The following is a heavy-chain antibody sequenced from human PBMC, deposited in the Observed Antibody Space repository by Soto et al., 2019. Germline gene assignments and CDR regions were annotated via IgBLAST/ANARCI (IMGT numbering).Heavy chain of an antibody. CDR2: IFDSGTT. CDR1: GGSITSDYSC. D-gene: IGHD7-27*01. CDR3: ARGPSGDKVHY. J-gene: IGHJ4*02. V-gene: IGHV4-30-4*01. Sequence: QGQLQESGPGLVKPSQTLSLTCTVSGGSITSDYSCWSWIRQPPGEGLEWIGHIFDSGTTYTNPSLRSQVAISLDTSKNHFSLTLSSVTAADTAVYYCARGPSGDKVHYWGQGALVTVSS.